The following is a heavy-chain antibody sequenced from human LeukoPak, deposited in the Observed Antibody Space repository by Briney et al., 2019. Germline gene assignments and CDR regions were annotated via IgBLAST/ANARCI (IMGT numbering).Heavy chain of an antibody. J-gene: IGHJ4*02. V-gene: IGHV3-11*03. CDR1: GFTFSDYY. CDR2: ISSSGGYT. CDR3: ATGRSEYSSGYGSLGY. Sequence: GGSLRLSCAASGFTFSDYYMSWIRQAPGKGLEWISYISSSGGYTYYADSVKGRFTISRDNAKNSLYLQMYSLRAEDTAVYYCATGRSEYSSGYGSLGYWGQGTLVTVSS. D-gene: IGHD3-22*01.